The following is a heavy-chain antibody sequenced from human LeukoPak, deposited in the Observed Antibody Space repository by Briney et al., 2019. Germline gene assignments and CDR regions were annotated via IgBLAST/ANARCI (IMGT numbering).Heavy chain of an antibody. J-gene: IGHJ3*02. Sequence: GESLKISCKGSGYSFTSYWIGWVRQMPGKGLEWMGIIYPGDSDTRYSPSFQGQVTISADKSISTAYLQWSSLKASDTAMYYCARRKYCSSTSCFSDGFDIWGQGTMVTVSS. CDR2: IYPGDSDT. V-gene: IGHV5-51*01. CDR3: ARRKYCSSTSCFSDGFDI. CDR1: GYSFTSYW. D-gene: IGHD2-2*01.